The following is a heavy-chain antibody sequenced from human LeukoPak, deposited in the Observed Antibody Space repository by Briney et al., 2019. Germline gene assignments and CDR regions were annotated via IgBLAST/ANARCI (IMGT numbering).Heavy chain of an antibody. CDR2: ISSSISTT. Sequence: GGSLRLSCAASGFTFSSYSMNWVRQAPGKGLEWVSYISSSISTTYYADSVKGRFTISRDNAKNSLYLQMNSLRAEDTAVYYCARDLTVTHYFDYWGQGTLVTVSS. V-gene: IGHV3-48*01. CDR1: GFTFSSYS. J-gene: IGHJ4*02. D-gene: IGHD4-17*01. CDR3: ARDLTVTHYFDY.